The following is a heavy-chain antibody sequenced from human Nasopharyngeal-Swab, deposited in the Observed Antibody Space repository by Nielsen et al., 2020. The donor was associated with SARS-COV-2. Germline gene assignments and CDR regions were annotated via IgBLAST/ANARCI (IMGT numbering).Heavy chain of an antibody. V-gene: IGHV3-30*18. CDR3: AKDGRVDIVATGYYYYYMDV. Sequence: GGSLRLSCAASGFTFSSYGMHWVRQAPGKGLEWVAVISYDGSNKYYADSVKGRFTISGDNSKNTLYLQMNSLRAEDTAVYYCAKDGRVDIVATGYYYYYMDVWGKGTTVTVSS. CDR2: ISYDGSNK. J-gene: IGHJ6*03. D-gene: IGHD5-12*01. CDR1: GFTFSSYG.